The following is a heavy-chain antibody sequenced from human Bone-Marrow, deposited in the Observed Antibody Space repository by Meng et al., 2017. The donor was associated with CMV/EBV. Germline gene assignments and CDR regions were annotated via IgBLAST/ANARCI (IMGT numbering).Heavy chain of an antibody. CDR3: ARGQLGTSNWYFEL. Sequence: GESLKISCAASGFTFTTYSMNWIRQAPGKGLEWVSSISSSGDYMYYADSVKGRFTIPSDNAKNSLYLQMSSLRAEDTAIYCCARGQLGTSNWYFELWGQGTLVTVSS. CDR1: GFTFTTYS. CDR2: ISSSGDYM. V-gene: IGHV3-21*01. J-gene: IGHJ1*01. D-gene: IGHD7-27*01.